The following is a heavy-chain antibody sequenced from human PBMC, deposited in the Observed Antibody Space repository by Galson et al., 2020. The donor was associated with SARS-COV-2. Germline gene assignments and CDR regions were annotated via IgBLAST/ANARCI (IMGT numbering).Heavy chain of an antibody. CDR3: ARVPRSGTGLDAFDI. Sequence: ASETLSLTCAVSGGSISSSHWWSWVRQPPGKGLEWIGEIYHDGITNYNPSLKSRVTKLVDKSKNQFSLNLTSVTAADTAVYYCARVPRSGTGLDAFDIWGQGTMVTVSS. V-gene: IGHV4-4*02. D-gene: IGHD2-15*01. J-gene: IGHJ3*02. CDR2: IYHDGIT. CDR1: GGSISSSHW.